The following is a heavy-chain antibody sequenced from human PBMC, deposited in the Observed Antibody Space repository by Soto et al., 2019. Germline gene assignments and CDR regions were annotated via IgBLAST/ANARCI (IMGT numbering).Heavy chain of an antibody. CDR1: GGSIGSYY. J-gene: IGHJ4*02. CDR2: VYYSDGT. Sequence: PSETLSLTCTVTGGSIGSYYWSWIRQSPGRGLEWIGCVYYSDGTNYNPSLKSRATMSMDKSNNQFSLRLRSVTAADTAMYYCARPEGAAAGTEAFDYWGQGTLVTVSS. CDR3: ARPEGAAAGTEAFDY. V-gene: IGHV4-59*01. D-gene: IGHD6-13*01.